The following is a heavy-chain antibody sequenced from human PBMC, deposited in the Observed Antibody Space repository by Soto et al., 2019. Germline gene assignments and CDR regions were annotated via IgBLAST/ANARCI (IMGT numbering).Heavy chain of an antibody. D-gene: IGHD3-3*01. V-gene: IGHV3-48*01. Sequence: PGGSLRLSCAASGFTFSSYSMNWVRQAPGKGLEWVSYISSSSSTIYYADSVKGRFTISRDNAKNSLYLQMNSLRAEDTAVYYCARGARGGGTIFGLETRYYYYYMDVWGKGTTVTVSS. CDR2: ISSSSSTI. J-gene: IGHJ6*03. CDR1: GFTFSSYS. CDR3: ARGARGGGTIFGLETRYYYYYMDV.